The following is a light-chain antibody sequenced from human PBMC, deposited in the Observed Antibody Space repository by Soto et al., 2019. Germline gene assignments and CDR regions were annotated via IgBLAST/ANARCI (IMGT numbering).Light chain of an antibody. V-gene: IGKV3-20*01. Sequence: ESVLTQSPGTLSLSPGERATLSCRASQGVASNYLAWYQQKPGQAPRLLIYGASKWPTGIPDTSGGSGSGTDFTHTISRLEAEDFAMYCYQHYGRSSTFGGGTKVEIK. CDR2: GAS. J-gene: IGKJ4*01. CDR1: QGVASNY. CDR3: QHYGRSST.